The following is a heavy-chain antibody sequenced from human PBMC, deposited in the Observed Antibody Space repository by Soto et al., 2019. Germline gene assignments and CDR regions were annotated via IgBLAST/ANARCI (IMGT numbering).Heavy chain of an antibody. CDR2: IKSKTDGGTT. V-gene: IGHV3-15*07. Sequence: GGSLRLSCAASGFTFSNAWMNWVRQAPGKGLEWVGRIKSKTDGGTTDYAAPVKGRFTISRDDSKNTLYLQMNSLKTEDTAVYYCTTDLGPVDTAMERWEDYWGQGTLVTVSS. D-gene: IGHD5-18*01. CDR1: GFTFSNAW. J-gene: IGHJ4*02. CDR3: TTDLGPVDTAMERWEDY.